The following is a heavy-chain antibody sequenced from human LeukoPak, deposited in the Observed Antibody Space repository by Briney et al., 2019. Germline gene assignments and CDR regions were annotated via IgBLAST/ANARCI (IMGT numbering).Heavy chain of an antibody. Sequence: GGSLRLSCAASGFTFSSYGMHWVRQAPGKGLEWVAVISYDGSNKYYADSVKGRFTISRDNSKNTLYLQMNSLRAEDMALYYCAKDHLPGIVVADRDYWGQGTLVTVSS. CDR1: GFTFSSYG. CDR2: ISYDGSNK. CDR3: AKDHLPGIVVADRDY. V-gene: IGHV3-30*18. J-gene: IGHJ4*02. D-gene: IGHD6-19*01.